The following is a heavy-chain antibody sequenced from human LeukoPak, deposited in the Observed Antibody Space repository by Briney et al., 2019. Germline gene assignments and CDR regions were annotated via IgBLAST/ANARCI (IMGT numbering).Heavy chain of an antibody. CDR3: ARLPLQYCSVGSCYRDY. J-gene: IGHJ4*02. D-gene: IGHD2-15*01. CDR2: ISPYNDNT. CDR1: GYTFTSYG. Sequence: GASVKVSCKASGYTFTSYGISWVRQAPGQGLEWMGWISPYNDNTNYAQKLQGRVTMTRDASISTAYMELGNLRSDDTAVYHCARLPLQYCSVGSCYRDYWGQGTLVIVSS. V-gene: IGHV1-18*01.